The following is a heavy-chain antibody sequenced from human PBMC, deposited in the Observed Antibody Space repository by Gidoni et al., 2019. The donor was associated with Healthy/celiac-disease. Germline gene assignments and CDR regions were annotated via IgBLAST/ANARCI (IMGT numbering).Heavy chain of an antibody. V-gene: IGHV4-34*01. D-gene: IGHD3-3*01. CDR1: GGSFSGYY. J-gene: IGHJ6*02. CDR3: ARGSPITIFGVVRYYYGMDV. CDR2: INHSGST. Sequence: QVQLQQWGAGLLKPSETLSLTCAVYGGSFSGYYWSWIRQPPGKGLEWIGEINHSGSTNYNPSLKSRVTISVDTSKNQFSLKLSSVTAADTAVYYCARGSPITIFGVVRYYYGMDVWGQGTTVTVSS.